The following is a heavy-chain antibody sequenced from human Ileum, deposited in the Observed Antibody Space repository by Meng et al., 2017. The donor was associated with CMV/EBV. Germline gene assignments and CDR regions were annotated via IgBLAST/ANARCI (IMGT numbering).Heavy chain of an antibody. CDR1: GFSFTDTW. D-gene: IGHD1-7*01. V-gene: IGHV3-74*01. CDR3: ATAGNYRLNH. J-gene: IGHJ5*02. CDR2: INPDGGTI. Sequence: DVQPVEAGGGLVQPGGSLGLPCAASGFSFTDTWMHWVRQTPGKGLVWVSRINPDGGTINYADSVKGRFTISRDNAKNTLYLQMNNLRDEDTAVYYCATAGNYRLNHWGQGTLVTVSS.